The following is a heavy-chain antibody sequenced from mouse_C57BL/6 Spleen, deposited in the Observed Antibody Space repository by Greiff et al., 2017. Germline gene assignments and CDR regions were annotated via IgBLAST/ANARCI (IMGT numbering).Heavy chain of an antibody. CDR1: GYTFTSYG. J-gene: IGHJ2*01. Sequence: QVQLKESGAELARPGASVKLSCKASGYTFTSYGISWVKQRTGQGLEWIGEIYPRSGNTYYNEKFKGKATLTADKSSSTAYMELRSLTSEDSAVYFCARSYGYDGGYFDYWGQGTTLTVSS. CDR3: ARSYGYDGGYFDY. CDR2: IYPRSGNT. V-gene: IGHV1-81*01. D-gene: IGHD2-2*01.